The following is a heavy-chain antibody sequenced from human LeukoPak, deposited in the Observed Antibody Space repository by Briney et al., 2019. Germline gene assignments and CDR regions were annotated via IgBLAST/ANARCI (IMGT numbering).Heavy chain of an antibody. CDR1: GGSISSSNW. CDR3: ARGRSGPYYYFDY. V-gene: IGHV4-4*02. CDR2: IYHSGST. D-gene: IGHD2-15*01. Sequence: SETLSLTCAVSGGSISSSNWWSWVRQPPGKGLEWIGEIYHSGSTNYNPSLKSRVTISVDKSKNQFSLKLSSVTAADTAVYYCARGRSGPYYYFDYWGQGTLVTVSS. J-gene: IGHJ4*02.